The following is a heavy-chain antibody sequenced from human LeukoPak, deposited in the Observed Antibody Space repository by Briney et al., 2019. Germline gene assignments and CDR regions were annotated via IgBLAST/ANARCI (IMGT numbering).Heavy chain of an antibody. CDR3: ARGRGYCSSTSCYRARYYYYYMDV. CDR1: GGSFSGYY. J-gene: IGHJ6*03. Sequence: SETLSLTCAVYGGSFSGYYWSWIRQPPGKGLEWIGEINHSGSTNYNPSLKSRVTISVDTSKNQFSLKLSSVTAADTAVYYCARGRGYCSSTSCYRARYYYYYMDVWGKGTTVTVSS. D-gene: IGHD2-2*02. CDR2: INHSGST. V-gene: IGHV4-34*01.